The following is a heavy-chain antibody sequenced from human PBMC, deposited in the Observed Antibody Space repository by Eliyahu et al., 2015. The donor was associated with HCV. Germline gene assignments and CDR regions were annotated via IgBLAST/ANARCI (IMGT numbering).Heavy chain of an antibody. D-gene: IGHD3-10*01. CDR3: ARGRATMVRGVIISY. CDR2: INHSGST. CDR1: GGSFSGXY. Sequence: QVQLQQWGAGLLKPSETLSLTCAVYGGSFSGXYWSWIRQPPGKGLXWIGEINHSGSTNYNPSLKSRVTISVDTSKNQFSLKLSSVTAADTAVYYCARGRATMVRGVIISYWGQGTLVTVSS. V-gene: IGHV4-34*01. J-gene: IGHJ4*02.